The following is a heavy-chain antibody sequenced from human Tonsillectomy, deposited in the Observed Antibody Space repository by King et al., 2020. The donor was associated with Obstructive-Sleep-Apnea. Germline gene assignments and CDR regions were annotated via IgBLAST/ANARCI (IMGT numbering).Heavy chain of an antibody. CDR2: IIPILGTA. D-gene: IGHD6-6*01. CDR3: ARDSGSDSSSSPYHYSMDV. J-gene: IGHJ6*02. CDR1: GGTFSNYA. V-gene: IGHV1-69*06. Sequence: GAGGGRPGASGEVACKASGGTFSNYAISWVRQAPGQGLEWMGGIIPILGTANYAQKFQGRVTLTADKSTSTAYMELSSLRSEDTAVYYCARDSGSDSSSSPYHYSMDVWDQGTTVTVSS.